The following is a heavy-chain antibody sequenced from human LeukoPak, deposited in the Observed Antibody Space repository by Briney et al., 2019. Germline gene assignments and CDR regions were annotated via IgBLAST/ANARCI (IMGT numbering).Heavy chain of an antibody. CDR2: ISDSGGST. Sequence: GGPLSLSCAACGFTFSTFAMIGLRHAPGKGVAWTSAISDSGGSTYYADSVKGRFTISRDNSKNTLYVQMNSLRAEDTAVYYCAKDLRSGVYGIGKFDFWGLGNLVTVSS. CDR3: AKDLRSGVYGIGKFDF. J-gene: IGHJ4*02. D-gene: IGHD3-16*01. CDR1: GFTFSTFA. V-gene: IGHV3-23*01.